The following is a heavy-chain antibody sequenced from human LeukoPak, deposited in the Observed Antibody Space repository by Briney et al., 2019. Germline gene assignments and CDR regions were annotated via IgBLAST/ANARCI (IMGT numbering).Heavy chain of an antibody. J-gene: IGHJ3*02. CDR3: AAQWLLHGAFDI. Sequence: GGSLRLSCAASGLTFSSYAMSWVRPAPGKGLEWVSAISGSGGSTYYADSVKGRFTISRDNSKNTLYLQMNSLRAEDTAVYYCAAQWLLHGAFDIWGQGTMVTVSS. CDR1: GLTFSSYA. CDR2: ISGSGGST. V-gene: IGHV3-23*01. D-gene: IGHD6-19*01.